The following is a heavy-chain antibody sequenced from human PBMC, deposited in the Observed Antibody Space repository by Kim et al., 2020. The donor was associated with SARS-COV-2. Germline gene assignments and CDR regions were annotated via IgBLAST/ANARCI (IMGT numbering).Heavy chain of an antibody. D-gene: IGHD1-26*01. CDR3: AKWKWELLYYFDY. Sequence: YADSVKGRFTISRDNSKNTLYLQMNSLRAEDTAVYYCAKWKWELLYYFDYWGQGTLVTVSS. J-gene: IGHJ4*02. V-gene: IGHV3-23*01.